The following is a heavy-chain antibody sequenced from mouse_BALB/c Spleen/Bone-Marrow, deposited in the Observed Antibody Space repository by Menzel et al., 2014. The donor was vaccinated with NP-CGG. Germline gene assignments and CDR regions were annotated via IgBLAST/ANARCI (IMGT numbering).Heavy chain of an antibody. J-gene: IGHJ4*01. V-gene: IGHV5-12-2*01. Sequence: EVQRVESGGGLVQPGGSLKLSCAASGFTFSSYTMSWVRQTPEKRLEWVAYISNGGGSTYYPDTVKGRFTISRDNAKNTLYLQMSRLKSEDTAMYYCARHLYGNYGAMDYWGQGTSVTVSS. CDR3: ARHLYGNYGAMDY. D-gene: IGHD2-1*01. CDR1: GFTFSSYT. CDR2: ISNGGGST.